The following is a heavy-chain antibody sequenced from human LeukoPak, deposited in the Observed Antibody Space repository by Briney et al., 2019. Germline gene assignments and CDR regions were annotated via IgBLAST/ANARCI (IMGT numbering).Heavy chain of an antibody. CDR2: ISSSSTYI. CDR1: GFTFSTYS. V-gene: IGHV3-21*01. Sequence: GGSLRLSCAASGFTFSTYSMNWVRQAPGKGLEWVSSISSSSTYIYFADSVKGRLTISRDNAKNSLYLQMNSLRAEDTAVCYCARGHCSGGSCYRSLVDYWGQGTLVTVSS. D-gene: IGHD2-15*01. J-gene: IGHJ4*02. CDR3: ARGHCSGGSCYRSLVDY.